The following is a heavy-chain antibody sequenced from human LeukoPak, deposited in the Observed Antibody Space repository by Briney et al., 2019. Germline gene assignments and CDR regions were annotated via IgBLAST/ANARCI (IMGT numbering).Heavy chain of an antibody. D-gene: IGHD2-2*01. V-gene: IGHV4-59*01. J-gene: IGHJ4*02. CDR3: ARVYQSAEYYFDY. CDR2: IYYTGST. CDR1: GGSIDSYY. Sequence: SETLSLTCTVPGGSIDSYYWSWIRQPPGKGLEWIGYIYYTGSTEYHPSLKSRVTISLDTSKNQFSLKLTSVAAADTAVYYCARVYQSAEYYFDYWGQGNLVSVSS.